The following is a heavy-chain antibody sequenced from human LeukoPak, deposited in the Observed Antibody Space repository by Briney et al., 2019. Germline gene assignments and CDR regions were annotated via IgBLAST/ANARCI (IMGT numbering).Heavy chain of an antibody. CDR1: GFIFSSYW. J-gene: IGHJ5*02. Sequence: GGSLRLSCAASGFIFSSYWMSWVRQAPGKGLEWVANIKTDGSEKYYVDSVKGRFTISRGNANNSLYLQMNSLRAEDTAVYYCLRYCSGGVCPGWFDPWGQGTLVTVSS. CDR3: LRYCSGGVCPGWFDP. D-gene: IGHD2-8*02. CDR2: IKTDGSEK. V-gene: IGHV3-7*01.